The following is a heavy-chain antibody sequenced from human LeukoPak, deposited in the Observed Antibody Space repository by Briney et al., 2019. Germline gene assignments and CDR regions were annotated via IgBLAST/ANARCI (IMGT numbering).Heavy chain of an antibody. CDR2: IRSKAYGGTR. CDR3: GRGSPMEVVVAARNSPILYYFYY. J-gene: IGHJ4*02. D-gene: IGHD2-15*01. V-gene: IGHV3-49*04. Sequence: PGRSLRLSRTASGFNFGDYAMSWVRQAPGKGLEWVGFIRSKAYGGTREHAASVKDRFTISRDDSKNIAYLQMSSLKTEETGVYYFGRGSPMEVVVAARNSPILYYFYYWGQGTLVTLSS. CDR1: GFNFGDYA.